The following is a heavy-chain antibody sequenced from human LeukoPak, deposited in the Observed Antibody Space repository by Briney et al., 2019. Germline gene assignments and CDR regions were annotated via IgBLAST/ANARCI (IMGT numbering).Heavy chain of an antibody. Sequence: SETLSLNCAVYGGSFSVYYWSWIRQPPGKGLEWIAEINHLGRTNYNPSLKSRATISIDTSKNQVFLKLSSVTAADTAVYYCARGSASGIYPIDYWGQGTLVTVSS. J-gene: IGHJ4*02. CDR2: INHLGRT. V-gene: IGHV4-34*01. CDR3: ARGSASGIYPIDY. D-gene: IGHD5-12*01. CDR1: GGSFSVYY.